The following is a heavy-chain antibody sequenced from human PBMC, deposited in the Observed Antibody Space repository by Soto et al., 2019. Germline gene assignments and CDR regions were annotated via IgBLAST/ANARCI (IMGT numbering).Heavy chain of an antibody. CDR3: AREGPAPYNDYGMDV. V-gene: IGHV1-18*01. J-gene: IGHJ6*02. CDR2: ISGYNGNT. Sequence: QVQLVQSRGEVKKPGASVKVSCKTSGYSFTTYGISWVRQAPGQGLEWMGWISGYNGNTNCAQKLQVRVTMTTDTATSTAYMELRSLRSDDTAVYYCAREGPAPYNDYGMDVWGQGSTVTVSS. CDR1: GYSFTTYG.